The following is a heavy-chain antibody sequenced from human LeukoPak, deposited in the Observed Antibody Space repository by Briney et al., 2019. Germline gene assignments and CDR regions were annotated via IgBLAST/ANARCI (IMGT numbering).Heavy chain of an antibody. J-gene: IGHJ4*02. CDR2: IIPILGIA. CDR3: ARDKVYGAVDY. V-gene: IGHV1-69*04. D-gene: IGHD4/OR15-4a*01. Sequence: SVKVSCKASGGTFSSYAISWVRQAPGQGLEWMGRIIPILGIANYAQKFQGRVTITADKSTSTAYMELSSLRSEDTAVYYCARDKVYGAVDYWGQGTLVTVSS. CDR1: GGTFSSYA.